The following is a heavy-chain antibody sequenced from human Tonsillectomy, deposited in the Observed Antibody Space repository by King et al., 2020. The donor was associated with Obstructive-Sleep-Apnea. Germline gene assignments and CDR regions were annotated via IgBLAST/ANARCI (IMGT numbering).Heavy chain of an antibody. Sequence: VQLVESGGGLVQPGGSLRLSCAGSGFTFSSYAMSWVRQAPGKGLEWVSEITGSGGRAWYADSVKGRFTISRDNSKNTLNLQMNSLRAEDTAVYYCAKPMLYYYGSGSFDYWGQGTLVTVSS. J-gene: IGHJ4*02. D-gene: IGHD3-10*01. CDR2: ITGSGGRA. V-gene: IGHV3-23*04. CDR3: AKPMLYYYGSGSFDY. CDR1: GFTFSSYA.